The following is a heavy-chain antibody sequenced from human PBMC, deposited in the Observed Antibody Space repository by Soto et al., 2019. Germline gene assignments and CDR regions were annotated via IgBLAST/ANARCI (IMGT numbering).Heavy chain of an antibody. CDR1: GFTFSSYA. D-gene: IGHD3-22*01. J-gene: IGHJ4*02. Sequence: GALRLSCAASGFTFSSYAMHWVRQAPCKGLEWVAVISYDGSNKYYADSVKGRFTISRDNSKNTLYLQMNSLRAEDTAVYYCARPPMIVVVIGSYFDYWGQGTLVTVS. V-gene: IGHV3-30-3*01. CDR3: ARPPMIVVVIGSYFDY. CDR2: ISYDGSNK.